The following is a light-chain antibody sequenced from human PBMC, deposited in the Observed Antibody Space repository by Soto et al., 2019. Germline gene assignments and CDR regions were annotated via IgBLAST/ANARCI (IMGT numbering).Light chain of an antibody. CDR2: GAS. CDR3: QQYNSWPLT. V-gene: IGKV3-20*01. Sequence: EILLTQSPGTLSLSPGERATLSCRASQSVSNNYLAWYQQKPGQAPRLLIYGASNRATGIPDRFSGSGSGTEFTLTISSLQSEDFAVYYCQQYNSWPLTFGGGTKVDIK. CDR1: QSVSNNY. J-gene: IGKJ4*01.